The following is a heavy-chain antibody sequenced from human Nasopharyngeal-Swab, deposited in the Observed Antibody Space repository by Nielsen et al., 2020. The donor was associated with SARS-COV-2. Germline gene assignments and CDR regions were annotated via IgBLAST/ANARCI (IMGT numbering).Heavy chain of an antibody. Sequence: GASLKISCKGSGYRFISYWIGWVRQMPGKGLEWMGIIYPGDSDTRYSSSFQGQVTISADKSINTAYLQWSSLKASDTAMYYCARTAIEGGYYRGDAFDIWGQGTMVTVSS. D-gene: IGHD3-22*01. CDR2: IYPGDSDT. V-gene: IGHV5-51*01. CDR1: GYRFISYW. CDR3: ARTAIEGGYYRGDAFDI. J-gene: IGHJ3*02.